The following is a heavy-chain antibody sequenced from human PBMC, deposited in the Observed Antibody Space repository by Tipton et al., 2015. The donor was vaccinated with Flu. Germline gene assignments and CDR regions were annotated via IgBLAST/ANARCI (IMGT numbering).Heavy chain of an antibody. CDR1: GYSFPNYW. V-gene: IGHV5-51*01. CDR3: AKIAGGWESPIDY. D-gene: IGHD6-19*01. J-gene: IGHJ4*02. Sequence: QLVQSGAEVRKPGESLKISCQGSGYSFPNYWIGWARQMPGKGLEWMGTIYPDDSDTKYSPSFQGQVTISADRSTRTAYLQWNKLEASDTAMYFCAKIAGGWESPIDYWGQGTLATVSS. CDR2: IYPDDSDT.